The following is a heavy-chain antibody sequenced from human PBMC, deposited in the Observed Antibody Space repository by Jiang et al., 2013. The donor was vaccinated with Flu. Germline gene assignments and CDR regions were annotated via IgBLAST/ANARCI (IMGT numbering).Heavy chain of an antibody. Sequence: FSTNVAWNWIRQSPSRGLEWLGRTYYNSKWYNDYAVSVRSRITINPDTSRNQFSLQLNSVTPEDTAVYFCARGKYSSFDSWGQGTLVTVSS. CDR1: FSTNVA. J-gene: IGHJ4*02. D-gene: IGHD6-19*01. V-gene: IGHV6-1*01. CDR3: ARGKYSSFDS. CDR2: TYYNSKWYN.